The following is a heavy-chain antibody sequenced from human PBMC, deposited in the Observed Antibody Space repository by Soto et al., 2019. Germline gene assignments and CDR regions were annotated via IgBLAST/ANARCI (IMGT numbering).Heavy chain of an antibody. Sequence: QVQLQESGPGLVKPSGTLSLTCAVSSGSISSSNWWSWVRQPPGKGLEWMGEIYHSGSTNYNPSLKSRVTISVDKSKNQFSLKLSSVTAADTAVYYCARVSLLWFGELSGSWFDPWGQGTLVTVSS. CDR1: SGSISSSNW. CDR3: ARVSLLWFGELSGSWFDP. V-gene: IGHV4-4*02. J-gene: IGHJ5*02. CDR2: IYHSGST. D-gene: IGHD3-10*01.